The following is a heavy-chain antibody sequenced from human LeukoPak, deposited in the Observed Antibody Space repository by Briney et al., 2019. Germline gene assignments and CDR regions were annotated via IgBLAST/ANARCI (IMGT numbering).Heavy chain of an antibody. CDR2: INPSGGST. D-gene: IGHD6-13*01. J-gene: IGHJ4*02. Sequence: GASVKVSCKASGYTFTSYGISWVRQAPGQGLEWMGIINPSGGSTSYAQKFQGRVTMTRDMSTSTVYMELSSLRSEDTAVYYCARDPYSSSWDTNYFDYWGQGTLVTVSS. V-gene: IGHV1-46*01. CDR3: ARDPYSSSWDTNYFDY. CDR1: GYTFTSYG.